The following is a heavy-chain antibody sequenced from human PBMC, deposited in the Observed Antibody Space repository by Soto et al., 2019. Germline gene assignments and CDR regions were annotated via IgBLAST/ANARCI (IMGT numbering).Heavy chain of an antibody. CDR3: ARRELPGLESAFDI. V-gene: IGHV1-18*04. D-gene: IGHD1-26*01. J-gene: IGHJ3*02. CDR1: GYTFTGYY. CDR2: ISAYNGNT. Sequence: ASVKVSCKASGYTFTGYYMHWVRQAPGQGLEWMGWISAYNGNTNYAQKLQGRVTMTTDTSTSTAYMELRSLRSDDTAVYYCARRELPGLESAFDIWGQGTMVTVSS.